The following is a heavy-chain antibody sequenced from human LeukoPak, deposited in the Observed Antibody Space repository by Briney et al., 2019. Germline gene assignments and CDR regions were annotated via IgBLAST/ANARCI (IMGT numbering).Heavy chain of an antibody. CDR1: GSGFTFNNYW. Sequence: PGGSLRLSCAASGSGFTFNNYWMHWVRQAPGEGLVWVSRINADGSTTSYADSVRGRFTISRDNAKNTLYLQMNSLRAEDTAAYYCATLISGWSLYWGQGTLVTVSS. D-gene: IGHD6-19*01. J-gene: IGHJ4*02. CDR3: ATLISGWSLY. CDR2: INADGSTT. V-gene: IGHV3-74*01.